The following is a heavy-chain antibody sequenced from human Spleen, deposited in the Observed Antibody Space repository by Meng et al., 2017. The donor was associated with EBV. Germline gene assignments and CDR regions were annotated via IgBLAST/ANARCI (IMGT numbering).Heavy chain of an antibody. Sequence: HVRRNQWGAGVWKPSDLLCLSSAVDGDLFTGYYWGWIRQAPGKGLEWIGEVSHSGGSNYNAPLKSRVTISMDTSVNQISLRLDSVTAADTAVYYCARGTIRGNRRYMEYYHYWGKGTLVTVSS. CDR1: GDLFTGYY. J-gene: IGHJ4*02. V-gene: IGHV4-34*01. CDR2: VSHSGGS. D-gene: IGHD3-3*02. CDR3: ARGTIRGNRRYMEYYHY.